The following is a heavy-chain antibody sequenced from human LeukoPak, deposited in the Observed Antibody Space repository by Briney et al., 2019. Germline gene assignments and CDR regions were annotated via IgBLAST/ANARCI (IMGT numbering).Heavy chain of an antibody. J-gene: IGHJ3*02. CDR2: MNTNRGNT. CDR1: RYTFTSYD. V-gene: IGHV1-8*03. Sequence: ASVKVSCKASRYTFTSYDINWVRHGTGQGLEWMGWMNTNRGNTGYAQKFQGRVTITRNTSISTAYMELSSMRSEDTAVYYCARGYYGSRMSDAFDIWGQGTMVTVSS. D-gene: IGHD3-10*01. CDR3: ARGYYGSRMSDAFDI.